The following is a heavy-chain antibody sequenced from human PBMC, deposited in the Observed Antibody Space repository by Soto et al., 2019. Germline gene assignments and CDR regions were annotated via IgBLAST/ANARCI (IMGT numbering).Heavy chain of an antibody. CDR1: GYSFTSYW. V-gene: IGHV5-51*01. D-gene: IGHD3-3*02. Sequence: GESLKISCMGSGYSFTSYWIGWVRQMPGKGLEWMGIIYPGDSDTRYSPSFQGQVTISADKSISTAYLQWSSLKASDTAMYYCAKDRPVLGDGRYYYGMDVWGQGTTVTVSS. J-gene: IGHJ6*02. CDR3: AKDRPVLGDGRYYYGMDV. CDR2: IYPGDSDT.